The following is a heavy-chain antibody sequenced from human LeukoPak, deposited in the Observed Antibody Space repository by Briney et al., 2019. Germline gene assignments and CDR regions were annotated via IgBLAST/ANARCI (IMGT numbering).Heavy chain of an antibody. J-gene: IGHJ5*02. CDR1: GFTFSSYS. D-gene: IGHD6-6*01. CDR2: ISSSSSYI. Sequence: GGSLRLSCAASGFTFSSYSMNWVRQAPGKGLEWVSSISSSSSYIYYADSVKGRFTISRDNAKNSLYPQMNSLRAEDTAVYYCARDSSSSMFDPWGQGTLVTVSS. CDR3: ARDSSSSMFDP. V-gene: IGHV3-21*01.